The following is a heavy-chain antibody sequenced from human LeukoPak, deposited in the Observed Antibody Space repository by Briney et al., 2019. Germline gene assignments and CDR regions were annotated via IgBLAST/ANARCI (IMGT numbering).Heavy chain of an antibody. V-gene: IGHV1-24*01. CDR2: FDPEDSET. Sequence: ASVKVSCMVSGYNLIELSMHWVRLAAGKGLEWMGGFDPEDSETVNAQKFQGRVTMTEDTSTDTAYMELSSLRSEDTAIYYCATSVDGLVTIRTYFELWGQGTPVTVSS. D-gene: IGHD3-3*01. CDR1: GYNLIELS. J-gene: IGHJ4*02. CDR3: ATSVDGLVTIRTYFEL.